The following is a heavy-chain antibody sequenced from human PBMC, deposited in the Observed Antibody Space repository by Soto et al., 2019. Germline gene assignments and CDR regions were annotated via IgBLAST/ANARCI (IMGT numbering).Heavy chain of an antibody. CDR2: LYHGGAT. D-gene: IGHD6-13*01. Sequence: SETLSLTCAVSGGSINSGGYSWSWIRQPPGKGLEWVGYLYHGGATYSNPSLKSRVSISVDWSKNQFSLKLNSVTAADTAVYYCASALTAMGIFDYWGPGILVTVSS. J-gene: IGHJ4*02. CDR3: ASALTAMGIFDY. CDR1: GGSINSGGYS. V-gene: IGHV4-30-2*01.